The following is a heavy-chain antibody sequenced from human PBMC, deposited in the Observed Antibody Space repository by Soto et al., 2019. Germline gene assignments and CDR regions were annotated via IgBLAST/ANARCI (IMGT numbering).Heavy chain of an antibody. V-gene: IGHV1-2*02. CDR3: VRATPYDFWSGYYRSYGLDV. J-gene: IGHJ6*02. CDR2: INPNSGDT. Sequence: VQLVQSGAEVKSPGASVRVSCTTSGYTFTGYFIHWVRQAPGQGLEWMGWINPNSGDTSYSQEFQGGVPMGTETSISTAYMELSRLRSDDTAVYYCVRATPYDFWSGYYRSYGLDVWGQGTTVTV. CDR1: GYTFTGYF. D-gene: IGHD3-3*01.